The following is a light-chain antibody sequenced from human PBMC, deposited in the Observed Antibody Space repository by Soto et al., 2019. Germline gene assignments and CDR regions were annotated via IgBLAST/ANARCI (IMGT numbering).Light chain of an antibody. CDR2: TSS. J-gene: IGKJ1*01. CDR3: QQGYSRPRT. CDR1: QSISTS. Sequence: DIQLTQSPSSLSASVGYIVIICWRASQSISTSLTWYQQKPGKAPNLLIFTSSNLESGVPSRFSGSGSGTDFTLTISSLQPEDFATYFCQQGYSRPRTFGQGTKVDIK. V-gene: IGKV1-39*01.